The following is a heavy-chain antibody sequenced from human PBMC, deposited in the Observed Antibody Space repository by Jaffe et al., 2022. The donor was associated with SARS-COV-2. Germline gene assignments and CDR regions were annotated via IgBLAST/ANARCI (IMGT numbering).Heavy chain of an antibody. Sequence: EVQLVQSGAEVKKPGESLKISCKGSGYSFTSYWIGWVRQMPGKGLEWMGIIYPGDSDTRYSPSFQGQVTISADKSISTAYLQWSSLKASDTAMYYCARQAAAGIVAWDYYGMDVWGQGTTVTVSS. CDR3: ARQAAAGIVAWDYYGMDV. V-gene: IGHV5-51*01. CDR2: IYPGDSDT. J-gene: IGHJ6*02. CDR1: GYSFTSYW. D-gene: IGHD6-13*01.